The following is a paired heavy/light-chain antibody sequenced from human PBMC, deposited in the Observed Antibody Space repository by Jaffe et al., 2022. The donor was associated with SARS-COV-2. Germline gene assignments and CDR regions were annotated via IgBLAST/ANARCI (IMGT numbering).Light chain of an antibody. V-gene: IGLV8-61*01. CDR3: ALFMTSGIWV. J-gene: IGLJ3*02. CDR1: SGSVSPTYY. CDR2: NTN. Sequence: QTVVTQEPSFSVSPGGTVTLTCGLSSGSVSPTYYPSWYRQTPGQSPRTLIYNTNIRSSDVPDRFSASILGNKAALTITGAQADDESDYYCALFMTSGIWVFGGGTKVTVL.
Heavy chain of an antibody. J-gene: IGHJ4*02. V-gene: IGHV3-15*01. CDR3: TTLANPAYFHR. Sequence: EVQLVESGGGLVKPGGSLRLSCAVSGFTVSTAWMSWVRQAPGKGLQWVGRIKNKSDGGTTDYAAPVKGRFTISGDDSENTLYLQLNSLKTEDTGVYYCTTLANPAYFHRWGQGTLVTVSS. CDR2: IKNKSDGGTT. CDR1: GFTVSTAW.